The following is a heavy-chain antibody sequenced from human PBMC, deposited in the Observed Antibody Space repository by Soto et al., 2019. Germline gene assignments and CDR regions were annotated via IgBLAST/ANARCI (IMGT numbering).Heavy chain of an antibody. Sequence: SETLSLTCTVSGGSISSSSYYWGWIRQPPGKGLEWIGSIYYSGSTYYNPSLKSRVTISVDTSKNQFSLKLSSVTAADTAVYYCASQPEVRAPMGYYYYYYMDVWGKGTTVTVSS. D-gene: IGHD3-10*01. CDR3: ASQPEVRAPMGYYYYYYMDV. V-gene: IGHV4-39*01. J-gene: IGHJ6*03. CDR2: IYYSGST. CDR1: GGSISSSSYY.